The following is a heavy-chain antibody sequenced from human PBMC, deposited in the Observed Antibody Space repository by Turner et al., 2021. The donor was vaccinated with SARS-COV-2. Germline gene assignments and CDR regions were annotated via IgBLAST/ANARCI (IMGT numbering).Heavy chain of an antibody. CDR2: IYSGSSP. CDR1: AVTVSSTY. Sequence: EVQLVESGGGWVQPGGSLRLSCAAAAVTVSSTYMSWVRSAPGKGLEWVSVIYSGSSPYYADSVKGRFTISRDNSKNTLYLQMNSLRAEDTAVYYCARDDPLGGMDVWGQGTTVTVSS. J-gene: IGHJ6*02. V-gene: IGHV3-53*01. CDR3: ARDDPLGGMDV.